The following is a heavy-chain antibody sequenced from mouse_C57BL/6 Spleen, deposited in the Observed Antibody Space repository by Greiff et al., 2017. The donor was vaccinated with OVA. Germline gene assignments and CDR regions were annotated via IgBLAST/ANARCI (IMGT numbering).Heavy chain of an antibody. CDR1: GYTFTSYD. CDR3: ARRVDYYGSGGFAY. CDR2: IYPRDGST. J-gene: IGHJ3*01. D-gene: IGHD1-1*01. V-gene: IGHV1-85*01. Sequence: VKLQESGPELVKPGASVKLSCKASGYTFTSYDINWVKQRPGQGLEWIGWIYPRDGSTKYNEKFKGKATLTVDTSSSTAYMELHSLTSEDSAVYFCARRVDYYGSGGFAYWGQGTLVTVSA.